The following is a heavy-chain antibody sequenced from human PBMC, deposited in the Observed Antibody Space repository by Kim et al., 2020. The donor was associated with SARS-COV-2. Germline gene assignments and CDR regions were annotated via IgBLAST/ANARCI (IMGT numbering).Heavy chain of an antibody. J-gene: IGHJ4*02. CDR1: GFTFSSYA. Sequence: GGSLRLSCSASGFTFSSYAMNWVRQAPGKGLEWVSVINDSGGGTYYTESVKGRFTVSRDNSKNTLFLQMNSLRVEDTAVYYCAKNWNLDSWGQGTLVTVS. CDR2: INDSGGGT. V-gene: IGHV3-23*01. D-gene: IGHD1-1*01. CDR3: AKNWNLDS.